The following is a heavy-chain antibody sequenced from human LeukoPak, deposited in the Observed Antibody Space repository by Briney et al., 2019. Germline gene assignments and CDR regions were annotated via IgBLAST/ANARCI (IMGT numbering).Heavy chain of an antibody. V-gene: IGHV4-4*09. Sequence: SETLSLTCTVSGGSVSSYYWTWIRLPPGKGLEWLGCIEPRGNTNFSPSLKGRLTISVDTSKNQFSLKVRSVTAADTAVYYCARVTMIRGVVTWGQGTLVTVSS. CDR3: ARVTMIRGVVT. J-gene: IGHJ5*02. CDR2: IEPRGNT. CDR1: GGSVSSYY. D-gene: IGHD3-10*01.